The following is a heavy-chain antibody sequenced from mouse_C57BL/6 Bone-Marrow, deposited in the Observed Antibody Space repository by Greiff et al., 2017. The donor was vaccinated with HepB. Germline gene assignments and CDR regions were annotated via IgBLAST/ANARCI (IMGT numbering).Heavy chain of an antibody. CDR3: AREIMMLRN. D-gene: IGHD2-3*01. V-gene: IGHV1-54*01. CDR1: GYAFTNYL. CDR2: INPGSGGT. J-gene: IGHJ2*01. Sequence: VKLMESGAELVRPGTSVKVSCKASGYAFTNYLIEWVKQRPGQGLEWIGVINPGSGGTNYNEKFKGKATLTADKSSSTAYMELRSLTSEDSAVYFCAREIMMLRNWGQGTTLTVSS.